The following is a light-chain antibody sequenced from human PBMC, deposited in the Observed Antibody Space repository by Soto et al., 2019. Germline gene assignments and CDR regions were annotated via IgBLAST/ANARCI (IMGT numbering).Light chain of an antibody. V-gene: IGLV1-47*01. CDR2: RND. CDR3: ATWDDSLSGVV. J-gene: IGLJ3*02. Sequence: QSVLTQPPSASGTPGQRVTISCSGSSSDIGSNYVYWYQQLPGTAPKLLIHRNDQRPSGIPDRFSGSKSGTSASLAISGLRSEDEADYYCATWDDSLSGVVFGGGTKVTVL. CDR1: SSDIGSNY.